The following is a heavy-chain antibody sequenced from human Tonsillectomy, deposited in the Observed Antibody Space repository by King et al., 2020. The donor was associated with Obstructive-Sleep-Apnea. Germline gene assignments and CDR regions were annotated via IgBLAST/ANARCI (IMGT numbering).Heavy chain of an antibody. CDR2: IDPSDSYT. D-gene: IGHD3-9*01. Sequence: QLVQSGAEVKKPGESLRISCKGSGYSFTSYWITWVRQMPGKGLEWLGRIDPSDSYTNYSPSFQGHVTISADKSVSTAYLQWSSLEASDTAMYYCARIRDYDTLTGYYSDALHLWDQGTMVTVSS. CDR3: ARIRDYDTLTGYYSDALHL. CDR1: GYSFTSYW. J-gene: IGHJ3*01. V-gene: IGHV5-10-1*01.